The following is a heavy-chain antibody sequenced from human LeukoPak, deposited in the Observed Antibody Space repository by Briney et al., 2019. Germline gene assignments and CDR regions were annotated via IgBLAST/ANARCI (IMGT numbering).Heavy chain of an antibody. CDR2: ISGDGGST. CDR3: AKARDGYNSQLAFDI. V-gene: IGHV3-43*02. J-gene: IGHJ3*02. D-gene: IGHD5-24*01. CDR1: GFTFDDYA. Sequence: GGSLRLSCAASGFTFDDYAMHWVRQAPGKGLEWVSLISGDGGSTYYADSVKGRFTISRDNSKNSLYLQMNSLRTEDTALYYCAKARDGYNSQLAFDIWGQGTMVTVSS.